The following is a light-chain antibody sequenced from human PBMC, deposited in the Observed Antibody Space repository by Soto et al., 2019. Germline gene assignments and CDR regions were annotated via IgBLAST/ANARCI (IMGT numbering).Light chain of an antibody. V-gene: IGKV2-28*01. J-gene: IGKJ2*01. Sequence: DIVMTQSPLSLPVTPGEPASISCRSSQSLLHDIGNNFLDWYLQKPGQSPQLLIYLGSNRASGVPERFSGSGSGTDFTLKISRVEAEDVGVYYCMQALQTPYTFGQGTKLEIK. CDR3: MQALQTPYT. CDR1: QSLLHDIGNNF. CDR2: LGS.